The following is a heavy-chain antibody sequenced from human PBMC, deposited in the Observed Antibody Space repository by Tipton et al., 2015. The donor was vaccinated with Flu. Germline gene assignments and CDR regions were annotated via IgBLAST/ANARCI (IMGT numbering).Heavy chain of an antibody. V-gene: IGHV4-34*01. Sequence: LRLSCSIYSGSFSAYYWSWIRQPPGKGLEWVGEINHSGSLNYNPSLKGRVTISVDSSKKQFSLKLRSVTAADTAVYYCARDMGHYYDSAVYSPNWFDSWGQGTLVTVSS. D-gene: IGHD3-22*01. CDR1: SGSFSAYY. J-gene: IGHJ5*01. CDR2: INHSGSL. CDR3: ARDMGHYYDSAVYSPNWFDS.